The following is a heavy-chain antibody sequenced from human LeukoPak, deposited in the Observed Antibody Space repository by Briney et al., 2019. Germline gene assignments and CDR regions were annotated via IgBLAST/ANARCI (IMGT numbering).Heavy chain of an antibody. D-gene: IGHD5-18*01. CDR1: NGSISSHF. V-gene: IGHV4-59*08. CDR3: ARRRYSYGPDS. Sequence: PSETLSLTCTVSNGSISSHFWTWVRQPPGRGLEWIGYIHYSGTTNYNPSLKSRVTMSLDTSKNQFSLKLSSVTAADTAVYYRARRRYSYGPDSWGQGTLVTVSS. J-gene: IGHJ4*02. CDR2: IHYSGTT.